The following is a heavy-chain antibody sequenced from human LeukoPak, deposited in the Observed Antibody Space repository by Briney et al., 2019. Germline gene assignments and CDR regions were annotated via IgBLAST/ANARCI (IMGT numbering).Heavy chain of an antibody. D-gene: IGHD5-12*01. CDR1: GFTFSSYS. CDR2: ISSSSSYI. CDR3: ARGEVGGYEPYHFDY. Sequence: GGSLRLSCAASGFTFSSYSMNWVRQAPGKGLEWVSSISSSSSYIYYADSVKGRFTISRDNAKNSLYLQMNSLRAEDTAVYYCARGEVGGYEPYHFDYWGQGTLVTVSS. J-gene: IGHJ4*02. V-gene: IGHV3-21*01.